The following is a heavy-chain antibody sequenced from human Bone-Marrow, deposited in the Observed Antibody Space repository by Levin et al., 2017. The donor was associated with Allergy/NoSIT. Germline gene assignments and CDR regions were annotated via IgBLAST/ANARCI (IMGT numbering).Heavy chain of an antibody. CDR2: INPNSAGT. Sequence: GASVKVSCKASGYILTGHYMHWVRQAPGQGLEWMGRINPNSAGTNYAQKFQGRVTMTRDTSINTAYMELSRLTSDDTAVYYCVRESPYCTTASCSNRYNYFHYMDVWGKGTTVIVSS. CDR3: VRESPYCTTASCSNRYNYFHYMDV. J-gene: IGHJ6*03. CDR1: GYILTGHY. V-gene: IGHV1-2*06. D-gene: IGHD5-24*01.